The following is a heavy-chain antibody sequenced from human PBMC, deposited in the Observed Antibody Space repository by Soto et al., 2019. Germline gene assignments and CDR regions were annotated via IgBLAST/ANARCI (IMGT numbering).Heavy chain of an antibody. CDR2: MNPNSANT. Sequence: ASVKVSCKASGYTFTSYNINCVRQATGQGLEWMGWMNPNSANTGYTQKFQGRVTMTRNTSISTAYMELSSLRSEDTAVYYCARALSSSWYGDAFDIWGQGTMVTVSS. CDR1: GYTFTSYN. J-gene: IGHJ3*02. CDR3: ARALSSSWYGDAFDI. D-gene: IGHD6-13*01. V-gene: IGHV1-8*01.